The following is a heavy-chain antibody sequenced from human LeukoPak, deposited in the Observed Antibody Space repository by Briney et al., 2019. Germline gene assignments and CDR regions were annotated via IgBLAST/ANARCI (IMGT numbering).Heavy chain of an antibody. CDR3: ARDPLAYSYGLATDDY. CDR2: IIPIFGTA. J-gene: IGHJ4*02. CDR1: GGTFSSYA. V-gene: IGHV1-69*05. Sequence: SVKVSCKGSGGTFSSYAISWVRQAPGQGLEWMGGIIPIFGTANYAQKFQGRVTITTDESTSTAYMELSSLRAEDTAVYYCARDPLAYSYGLATDDYWGQGTLVTVSS. D-gene: IGHD5-18*01.